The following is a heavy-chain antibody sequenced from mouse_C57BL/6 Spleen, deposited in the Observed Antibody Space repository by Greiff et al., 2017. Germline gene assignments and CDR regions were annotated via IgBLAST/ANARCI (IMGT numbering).Heavy chain of an antibody. Sequence: QVQLQQSGAELVRPGSSVKLSCKASGYTFTSYWMHWVKQRPIQGLEWIGNIDPSDSETLYNQKFKDKATLTVDKSSSTAYMQLSSLTSEDSAVYYCASSIVGDYAMDYWGQGTSVTVSS. V-gene: IGHV1-52*01. CDR1: GYTFTSYW. D-gene: IGHD2-10*02. CDR2: IDPSDSET. CDR3: ASSIVGDYAMDY. J-gene: IGHJ4*01.